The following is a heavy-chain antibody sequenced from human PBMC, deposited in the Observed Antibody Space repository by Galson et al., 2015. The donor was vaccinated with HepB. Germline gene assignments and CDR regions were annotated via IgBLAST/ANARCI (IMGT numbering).Heavy chain of an antibody. CDR1: GFTFNTYS. CDR3: ARDHPCSGTSSPFYY. J-gene: IGHJ4*02. Sequence: SLRLSCAASGFTFNTYSMNWVRQAPGKGLELVSYISSSSTTIYYADSVKGRFTISRDNAKNSLYLQMNSLRDEDTAVYYCARDHPCSGTSSPFYYWGQGTLVPVPS. CDR2: ISSSSTTI. D-gene: IGHD2-2*01. V-gene: IGHV3-48*02.